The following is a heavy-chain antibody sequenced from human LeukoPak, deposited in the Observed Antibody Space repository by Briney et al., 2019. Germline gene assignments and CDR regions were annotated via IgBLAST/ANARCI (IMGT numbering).Heavy chain of an antibody. CDR2: IYYSGST. CDR1: GGSISGYY. V-gene: IGHV4-59*01. CDR3: ARDRLPHLFDY. Sequence: PSETLSLTCAVSGGSISGYYWSWIRQSPDKGLEWIGYIYYSGSTNYNPSLQSRVTISVDTSKNQFSLKLSSVTAADTAVYYCARDRLPHLFDYWGQGTLVTVSS. J-gene: IGHJ4*02. D-gene: IGHD5-12*01.